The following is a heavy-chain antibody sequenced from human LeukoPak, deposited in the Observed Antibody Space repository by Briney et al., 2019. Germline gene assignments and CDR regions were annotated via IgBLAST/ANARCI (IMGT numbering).Heavy chain of an antibody. J-gene: IGHJ3*02. CDR2: INHSGST. CDR3: RYSGWSRVDAFDI. D-gene: IGHD6-19*01. Sequence: SETLSLTCAVYGVSFSGYYWSWIRQPPGEGLEWIGEINHSGSTNYNTSLKSRVTISVDTSKNQFSLKLSSVTAADTAVYYCRYSGWSRVDAFDIWGQGTMVTVSS. CDR1: GVSFSGYY. V-gene: IGHV4-34*01.